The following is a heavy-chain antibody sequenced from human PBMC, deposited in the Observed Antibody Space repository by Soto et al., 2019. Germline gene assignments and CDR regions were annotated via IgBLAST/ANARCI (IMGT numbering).Heavy chain of an antibody. CDR2: IYYSGRT. V-gene: IGHV4-31*03. CDR1: GGSISSGGYY. Sequence: QVQLQESGPGLVKPSQTLSLTCTVSGGSISSGGYYWSWIRQHPGNGLEWIGYIYYSGRTYYHRSLKGRVTVSVDTSKNQFSRKLSSVTAANTAVYYCARGVTMVRGVIHTPYFDYWGQGTLVTVSS. J-gene: IGHJ4*02. CDR3: ARGVTMVRGVIHTPYFDY. D-gene: IGHD3-10*01.